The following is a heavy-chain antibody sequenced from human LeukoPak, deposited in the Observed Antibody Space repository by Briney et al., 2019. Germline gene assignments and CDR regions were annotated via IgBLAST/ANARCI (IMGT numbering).Heavy chain of an antibody. V-gene: IGHV4-59*12. CDR3: ARARADFWSSDY. Sequence: SETLSPTCTVSGGSISSYYWSWIRQPPGKGLEWIGYVFYSGRTDHNPSLKSRVTISVDKSKNQFSLKLTSVTAADTAVYFCARARADFWSSDYWGQGTLVTVSS. J-gene: IGHJ4*02. CDR2: VFYSGRT. CDR1: GGSISSYY. D-gene: IGHD3-3*01.